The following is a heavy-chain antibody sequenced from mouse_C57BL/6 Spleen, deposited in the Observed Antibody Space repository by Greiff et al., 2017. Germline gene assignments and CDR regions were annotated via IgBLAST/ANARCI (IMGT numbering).Heavy chain of an antibody. Sequence: EVHLVESGGDLVKPGGSLKLSCAASGFTFSSYGMSWVRQTPDKRLAWVATISSGGSYTYYPDSVKGRFTISRDNAKNTLYLQMSSLKSEDTAMYYCARYYGVSYAMDYWGQGTSVTVSS. V-gene: IGHV5-6*01. CDR3: ARYYGVSYAMDY. D-gene: IGHD1-1*01. CDR2: ISSGGSYT. J-gene: IGHJ4*01. CDR1: GFTFSSYG.